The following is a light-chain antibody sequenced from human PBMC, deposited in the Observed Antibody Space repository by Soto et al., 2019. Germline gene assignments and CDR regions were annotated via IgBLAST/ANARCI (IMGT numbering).Light chain of an antibody. CDR1: SSDVGGYNY. J-gene: IGLJ1*01. CDR3: SSYAGSNNV. V-gene: IGLV2-8*01. Sequence: QSVLTQPPSASGSPGQSVAISCTGTSSDVGGYNYVSWYQQHPGKAPKLMIYEVNKRPSGVPDRFSGSKSGNTASLTVSGLQAEDEADCYCSSYAGSNNVFGTGTKVTVL. CDR2: EVN.